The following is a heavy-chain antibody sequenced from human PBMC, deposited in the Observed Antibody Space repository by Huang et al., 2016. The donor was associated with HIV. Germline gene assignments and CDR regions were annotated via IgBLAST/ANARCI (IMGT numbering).Heavy chain of an antibody. CDR2: INHSGSA. CDR1: GGSFSGYY. Sequence: QVQLQQWGAGLLKPSETLSLTCAVYGGSFSGYYWSWIRQPPGRGLEWIGEINHSGSANYNPYLKSRVTISVDTSKNQFSLKLSSVTAADTAVYYCACLGYCSGGDYWGQGTLVTVSS. D-gene: IGHD2-15*01. V-gene: IGHV4-34*01. J-gene: IGHJ4*02. CDR3: ACLGYCSGGDY.